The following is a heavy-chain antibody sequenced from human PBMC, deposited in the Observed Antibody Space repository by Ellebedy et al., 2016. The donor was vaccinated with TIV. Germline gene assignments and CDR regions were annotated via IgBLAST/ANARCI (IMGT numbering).Heavy chain of an antibody. V-gene: IGHV3-11*06. CDR3: ARGHYGMDV. Sequence: GESLKISCVVSAFTFSDHYMSWIRQAPGKGLEWVSYIGKSSSETNYADSVKGRFTISRDNGKNSLDLQMNSLRGDDTAVYYCARGHYGMDVWGQGTTVTVSS. CDR2: IGKSSSET. J-gene: IGHJ6*02. CDR1: AFTFSDHY.